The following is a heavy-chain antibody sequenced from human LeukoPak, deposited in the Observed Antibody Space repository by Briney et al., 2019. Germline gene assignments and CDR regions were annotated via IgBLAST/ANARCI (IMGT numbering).Heavy chain of an antibody. CDR1: GFTFSSYG. J-gene: IGHJ3*02. CDR2: TSYDGSNK. V-gene: IGHV3-30*18. Sequence: GGSLRLSCAASGFTFSSYGMHWVRQAPGKGLEWVAVTSYDGSNKYYADSVRGRFTISRDNSKNTLYLQMNSLRAEDTAVYYCAKDSRIQLWLMGTYDAFDIWGQGTMVTVSS. CDR3: AKDSRIQLWLMGTYDAFDI. D-gene: IGHD5-18*01.